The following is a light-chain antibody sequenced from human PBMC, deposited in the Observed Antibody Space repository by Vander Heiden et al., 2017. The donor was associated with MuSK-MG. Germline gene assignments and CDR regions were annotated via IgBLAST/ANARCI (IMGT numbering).Light chain of an antibody. Sequence: QSLLTQPPSVSGAPGQSVTISCVGGSSNIGAGYDVYWYQQVPGTAPNLLIYDKTNRPSGVPDRFSGSRSGASAALAIAGLRAEDEADYYCQSYDNSRRTSVFGGGSKLTVL. CDR2: DKT. CDR3: QSYDNSRRTSV. J-gene: IGLJ3*02. CDR1: SSNIGAGYD. V-gene: IGLV1-40*03.